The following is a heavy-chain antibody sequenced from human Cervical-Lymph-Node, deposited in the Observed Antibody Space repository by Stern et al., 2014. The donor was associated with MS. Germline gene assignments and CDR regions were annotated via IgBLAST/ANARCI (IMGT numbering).Heavy chain of an antibody. D-gene: IGHD6-13*01. CDR1: GFSFSRYA. CDR2: IWYDGSNP. CDR3: ASAYSSSHYYFDY. V-gene: IGHV3-33*01. J-gene: IGHJ4*02. Sequence: VQLVESGGGVVQPGRSLRLSCAASGFSFSRYAMHWVCQAPGKGLAWVALIWYDGSNPYYADSVTGRFTISRDNFKNALYLQMNSLRAEDTAVYYCASAYSSSHYYFDYWGQGTLVTVSS.